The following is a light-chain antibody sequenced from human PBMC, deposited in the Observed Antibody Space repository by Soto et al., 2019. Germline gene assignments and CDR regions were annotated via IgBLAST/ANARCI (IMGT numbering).Light chain of an antibody. CDR1: SSDVGGHDY. V-gene: IGLV2-14*01. J-gene: IGLJ1*01. Sequence: QSVLTRPASVSGSPGQSITISCTGTSSDVGGHDYVSWYQQHPGKAPKLMIYEVSTRPPGVSDRFSGSKSGSTASLTISGLQAEDEADYYCSSFATTSLAIFGTGTKVTVL. CDR3: SSFATTSLAI. CDR2: EVS.